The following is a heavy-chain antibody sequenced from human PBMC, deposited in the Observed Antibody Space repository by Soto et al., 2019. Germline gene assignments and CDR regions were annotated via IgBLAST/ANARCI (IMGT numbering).Heavy chain of an antibody. D-gene: IGHD1-20*01. V-gene: IGHV4-34*01. J-gene: IGHJ4*01. CDR2: INHSGST. CDR1: GGSFSGYY. Sequence: SETLSLTCAVYGGSFSGYYWSWIRQPPGKGLEWIGEINHSGSTNYNPSLKSRVTISVDTSKNQFSLKLSSVTAADTAVYYCARAITGTNDDYWGQGTLVTVSS. CDR3: ARAITGTNDDY.